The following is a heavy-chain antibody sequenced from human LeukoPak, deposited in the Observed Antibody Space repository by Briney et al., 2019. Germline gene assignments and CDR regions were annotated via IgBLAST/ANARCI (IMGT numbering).Heavy chain of an antibody. Sequence: GGSLRLSCAATGLSVSSNFMSWVRQAPGKGLEWVSSISSGSDYTYYGDSVKGRFTISRDNAKNSLYLQMNSLRAEDTAVYYCARDQRISWYSVTGDAFDLWGQGTMVTVSS. D-gene: IGHD6-13*01. CDR2: ISSGSDYT. V-gene: IGHV3-21*01. J-gene: IGHJ3*01. CDR3: ARDQRISWYSVTGDAFDL. CDR1: GLSVSSNF.